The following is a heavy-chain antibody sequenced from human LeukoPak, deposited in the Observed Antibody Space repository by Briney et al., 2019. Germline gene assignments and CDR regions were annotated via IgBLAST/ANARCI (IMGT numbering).Heavy chain of an antibody. V-gene: IGHV4-59*01. Sequence: SETLSLTCTVSGGSISSYYWSWIRQPPGKGLEWIGYIYYSGSTIYNPSLKSRVTISVDTSKNQFSLKLSSVTAADTAVYYCAREGVATVPYFDYWGQGTLVTVSS. CDR1: GGSISSYY. CDR3: AREGVATVPYFDY. J-gene: IGHJ4*02. D-gene: IGHD5-12*01. CDR2: IYYSGST.